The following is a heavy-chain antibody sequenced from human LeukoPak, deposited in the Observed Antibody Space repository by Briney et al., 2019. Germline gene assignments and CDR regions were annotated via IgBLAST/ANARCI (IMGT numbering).Heavy chain of an antibody. CDR2: IYSSGST. V-gene: IGHV4-30-4*08. Sequence: PSETLSLTCTVSGGSIRSGDYYWSWIRQPPGKGLECLGYIYSSGSTYYSPSLKSRIAMSIDTSKNQFSLKLSSVTAADTATYYCARRNCYASSWYFDLWGRGTLVTVSS. CDR1: GGSIRSGDYY. D-gene: IGHD3-10*01. CDR3: ARRNCYASSWYFDL. J-gene: IGHJ2*01.